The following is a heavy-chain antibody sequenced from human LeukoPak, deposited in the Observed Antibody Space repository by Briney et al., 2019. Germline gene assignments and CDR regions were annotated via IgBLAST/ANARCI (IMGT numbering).Heavy chain of an antibody. D-gene: IGHD2-15*01. CDR2: LFYSGGT. Sequence: PSQTLSLTCAVSGDSISGSGYSWSWIRQPPGEGLEWIGNLFYSGGTYFNPSLKSRVTISVDTSKNQLSLTLSSLTAADTAVYYCARGPYCNGGNCYYPEYYLDYWGQGTLVIVSS. J-gene: IGHJ4*02. V-gene: IGHV4-30-4*07. CDR3: ARGPYCNGGNCYYPEYYLDY. CDR1: GDSISGSGYS.